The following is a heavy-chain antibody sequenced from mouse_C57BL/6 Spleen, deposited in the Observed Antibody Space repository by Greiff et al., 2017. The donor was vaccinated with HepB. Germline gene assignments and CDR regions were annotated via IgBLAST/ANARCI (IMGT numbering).Heavy chain of an antibody. CDR2: IYPGDGDT. V-gene: IGHV1-80*01. Sequence: QVQLKQSGAELVKPGASVKISCKASGYAFSSYWMNWVKQRPGKGLEWIGQIYPGDGDTNYNGKFKGKATLTADKSSSTAYMQLSSLTSEDSAVYFCARFKLTSYAMDYWGQGTSVTVSS. J-gene: IGHJ4*01. CDR1: GYAFSSYW. D-gene: IGHD4-1*01. CDR3: ARFKLTSYAMDY.